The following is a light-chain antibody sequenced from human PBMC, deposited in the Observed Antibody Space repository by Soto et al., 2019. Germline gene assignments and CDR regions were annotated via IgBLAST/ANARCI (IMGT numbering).Light chain of an antibody. CDR3: QPYGSSPYT. CDR2: GAS. Sequence: EIVLTQSPGTLSLSPGERATLSCRASQSVSSSYLAWYQQKPGQAPRLLIYGASSRATGIPDRFSGSGSGTDFTLTISRLAPEDFAVYYCQPYGSSPYTFGQGTKLEIK. CDR1: QSVSSSY. J-gene: IGKJ2*01. V-gene: IGKV3-20*01.